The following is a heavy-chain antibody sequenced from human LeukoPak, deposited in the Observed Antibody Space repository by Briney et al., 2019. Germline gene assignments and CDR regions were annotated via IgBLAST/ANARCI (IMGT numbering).Heavy chain of an antibody. V-gene: IGHV4-39*01. CDR2: IYYSGST. J-gene: IGHJ4*02. CDR1: GGSISSSSYY. CDR3: ARRRGYSGYGYYFDY. Sequence: PSETLSLTCTVSGGSISSSSYYWGWIRQPPGKGLEWIGSIYYSGSTYYNPSLKSRVTISVDTSKNQFSLKLSSVTAAGTAVYYCARRRGYSGYGYYFDYWGQGTLVTVSS. D-gene: IGHD5-12*01.